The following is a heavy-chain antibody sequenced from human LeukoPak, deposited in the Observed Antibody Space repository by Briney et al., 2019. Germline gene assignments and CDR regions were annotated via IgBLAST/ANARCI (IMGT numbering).Heavy chain of an antibody. D-gene: IGHD6-13*01. CDR3: AKGPIYSSSWYWFDP. Sequence: GGSLRLSCAASGFTFSSYAMSWVRQAPGKGLEWVSAISGSGGSTYYADSVKGRFTISRDNSKNTLYLQMNSLRAEDTAVYYCAKGPIYSSSWYWFDPWGQGTLVTVSS. J-gene: IGHJ5*02. CDR1: GFTFSSYA. V-gene: IGHV3-23*01. CDR2: ISGSGGST.